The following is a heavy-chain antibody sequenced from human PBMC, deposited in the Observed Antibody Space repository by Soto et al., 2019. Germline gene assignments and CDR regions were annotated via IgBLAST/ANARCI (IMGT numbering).Heavy chain of an antibody. CDR3: AKDGGIAAVDLHGIDV. Sequence: GGSLRLSSAASKFTFSTMHWVRQAPGKGLEWVALMSDDGSDKYYADSVRGRFTISRGNSKNTLTLYLQMNSLRAEDTAVYYCAKDGGIAAVDLHGIDVWGDVTTVPVSP. D-gene: IGHD6-13*01. CDR2: MSDDGSDK. V-gene: IGHV3-30*18. CDR1: KFTFST. J-gene: IGHJ6*04.